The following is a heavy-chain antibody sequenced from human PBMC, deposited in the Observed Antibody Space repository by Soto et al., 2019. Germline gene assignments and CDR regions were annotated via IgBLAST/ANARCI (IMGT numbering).Heavy chain of an antibody. CDR2: IIPILGTA. D-gene: IGHD2-21*01. V-gene: IGHV1-69*13. CDR3: ARESTPYLGSDP. Sequence: GASVKVSCKASGGTFSSYAISWVRQAPGQGLEWMGGIIPILGTANYAQKFQGRVTITADESTSTAYMELSSLRSEDTAVYYCARESTPYLGSDPWGQGTLVTVSS. CDR1: GGTFSSYA. J-gene: IGHJ5*02.